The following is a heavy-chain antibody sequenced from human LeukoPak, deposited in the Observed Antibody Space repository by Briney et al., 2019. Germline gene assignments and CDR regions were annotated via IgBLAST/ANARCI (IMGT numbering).Heavy chain of an antibody. CDR1: GFTFTSSA. CDR2: IVVGSGNT. V-gene: IGHV1-58*02. J-gene: IGHJ4*02. D-gene: IGHD3-16*02. CDR3: AADFFGARLGELSP. Sequence: GASVKVSCKASGFTFTSSAMQWVRQARGQRLEWIGWIVVGSGNTNYAQKFQERVTITRDMSTSTAYMELSSLRSEDTAVYYCAADFFGARLGELSPWGQGTLVTVSS.